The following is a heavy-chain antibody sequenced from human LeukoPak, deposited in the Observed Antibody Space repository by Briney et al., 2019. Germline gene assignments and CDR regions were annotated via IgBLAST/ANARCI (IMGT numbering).Heavy chain of an antibody. J-gene: IGHJ6*02. CDR1: GGTFSSYA. Sequence: RASVKVSCKASGGTFSSYAISWVRQAPGQGLEWMGGIIPIFGTANYAQKFQGRVTITADESTSTAYMELRSLRSDDTAVYYCASPKAGMDVWGQGTTVTVSS. CDR3: ASPKAGMDV. CDR2: IIPIFGTA. V-gene: IGHV1-69*13.